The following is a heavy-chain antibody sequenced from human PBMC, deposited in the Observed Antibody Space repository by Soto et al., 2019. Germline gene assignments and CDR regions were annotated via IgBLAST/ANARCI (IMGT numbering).Heavy chain of an antibody. CDR3: ARDVHHVTGTTGLDY. Sequence: ASVKVSCKASGYTFTGYYIHWVRQAPGEGLEWMGWINPNSGGTNYAQKFQGRVTMTRDTSISTAYMELRRLRSDDTAVYYCARDVHHVTGTTGLDYWGQGTLVTVSS. J-gene: IGHJ4*02. D-gene: IGHD1-20*01. CDR1: GYTFTGYY. V-gene: IGHV1-2*02. CDR2: INPNSGGT.